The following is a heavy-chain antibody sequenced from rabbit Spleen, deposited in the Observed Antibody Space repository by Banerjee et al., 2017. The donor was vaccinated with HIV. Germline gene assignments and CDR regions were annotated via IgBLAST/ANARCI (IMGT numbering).Heavy chain of an antibody. CDR1: GFSFSTSDC. Sequence: QSLEESGGDLVKPGASLTLTCKASGFSFSTSDCMSWVRRAPGKGPEWIACIYTGSRGSIYYASWAKGRFTITKTSSTTVTLQMTSLTAADTATYFCARAGYAGYGYDLWGPGTLVTVS. D-gene: IGHD6-1*01. V-gene: IGHV1S40*01. CDR3: ARAGYAGYGYDL. CDR2: IYTGSRGSI. J-gene: IGHJ4*01.